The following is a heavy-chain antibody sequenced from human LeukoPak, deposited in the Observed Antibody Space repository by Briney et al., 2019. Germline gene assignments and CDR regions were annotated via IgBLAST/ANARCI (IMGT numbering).Heavy chain of an antibody. J-gene: IGHJ4*02. CDR3: AREGSSWSEGRLWYFDY. V-gene: IGHV3-48*03. CDR1: GFTFSSYE. CDR2: ISSSGSTI. Sequence: GGSLRLSCAASGFTFSSYEMNWVRQAPGQGLEGVSYISSSGSTIYYADSVKGRFTISRDNAKNSLYLQMNSLRAEDTAVYYCAREGSSWSEGRLWYFDYWGQGTLVTVSS. D-gene: IGHD6-13*01.